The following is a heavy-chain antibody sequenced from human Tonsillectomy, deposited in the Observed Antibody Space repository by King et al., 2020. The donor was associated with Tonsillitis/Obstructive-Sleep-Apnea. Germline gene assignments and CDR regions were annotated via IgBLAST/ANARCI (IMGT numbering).Heavy chain of an antibody. J-gene: IGHJ3*02. D-gene: IGHD3-9*01. V-gene: IGHV4-59*01. CDR1: GGSISSYY. CDR2: IYYSGST. Sequence: VQLQESGPGLVKPSETLSLTCTVSGGSISSYYWSWFRQPPGKGLEWIGYIYYSGSTNYNPSLKSRVTISVDTSKNQFSLKLSNVTAEDTAVYNCSRDPPAAYYEILTGYSTPVAFDIWGQGTMGTVSS. CDR3: SRDPPAAYYEILTGYSTPVAFDI.